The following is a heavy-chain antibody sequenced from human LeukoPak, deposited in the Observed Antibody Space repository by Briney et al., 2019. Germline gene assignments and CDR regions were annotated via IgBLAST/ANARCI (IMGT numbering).Heavy chain of an antibody. V-gene: IGHV1-2*02. CDR3: ARSDQFPYYMDV. CDR1: GYTFTSYD. Sequence: ASVKVSCKASGYTFTSYDINWVRQATGQGLEWMGWIYPNSGGTNYAQKFQGRVTMTRDTSISTAYMELSRLRSDDTAVYYCARSDQFPYYMDVWGKGTTVTVSS. D-gene: IGHD2-2*01. J-gene: IGHJ6*03. CDR2: IYPNSGGT.